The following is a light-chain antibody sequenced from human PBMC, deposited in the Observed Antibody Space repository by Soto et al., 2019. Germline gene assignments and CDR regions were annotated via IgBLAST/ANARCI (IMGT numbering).Light chain of an antibody. Sequence: QSALTQPASVSGSPGQSITISCTGTSSDVGGYDYVSWYQQHPGKAPRLMIYDLSNRPSGVSNRFSGSKSGNTASLTISGLQVEDEADYYCSSYSSSSPLVVFGGGTKLTVL. V-gene: IGLV2-14*01. J-gene: IGLJ2*01. CDR3: SSYSSSSPLVV. CDR1: SSDVGGYDY. CDR2: DLS.